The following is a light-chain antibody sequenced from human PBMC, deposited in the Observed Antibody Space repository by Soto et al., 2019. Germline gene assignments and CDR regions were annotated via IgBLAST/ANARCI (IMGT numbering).Light chain of an antibody. V-gene: IGLV4-69*01. CDR3: QTWGTGIQVI. CDR1: SGHNNYA. J-gene: IGLJ2*01. CDR2: LHSDGRH. Sequence: QLVLTQSPSASASLGASVNLTCTLSSGHNNYAIAWHQQQPEKGPRYLMKLHSDGRHIKGDGIPDRFSGSSSGAERYLTISRLQSEDEADYYCQTWGTGIQVIFGGGTKLTVL.